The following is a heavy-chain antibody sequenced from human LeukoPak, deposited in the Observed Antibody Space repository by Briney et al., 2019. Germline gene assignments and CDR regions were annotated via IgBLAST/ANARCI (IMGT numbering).Heavy chain of an antibody. Sequence: GASVKVSCKASGGTFSSYAISWVRQAPGQGLEWMGRIIPILGIANYAQKFQGRVTITADKSTSTAYMELSSLRSEDTAVYYCARGLDSSGYVLESAFDIWGQGTMVTVSS. V-gene: IGHV1-69*04. CDR2: IIPILGIA. CDR3: ARGLDSSGYVLESAFDI. D-gene: IGHD3-22*01. CDR1: GGTFSSYA. J-gene: IGHJ3*02.